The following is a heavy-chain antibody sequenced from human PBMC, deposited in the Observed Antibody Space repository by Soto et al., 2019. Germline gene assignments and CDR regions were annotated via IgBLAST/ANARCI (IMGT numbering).Heavy chain of an antibody. V-gene: IGHV3-53*01. CDR3: AREHYDSSGPYYYYYYCMDV. CDR2: IYSGGST. Sequence: GGSLRLSCAASGFTVSSNYMSWVRQAPGKGLEWVSVIYSGGSTYYADSVKGRFTISRDNSKNTLYLQMNSLRAEDTAVYYCAREHYDSSGPYYYYYYCMDVWGQGTTVTVSS. J-gene: IGHJ6*02. CDR1: GFTVSSNY. D-gene: IGHD3-22*01.